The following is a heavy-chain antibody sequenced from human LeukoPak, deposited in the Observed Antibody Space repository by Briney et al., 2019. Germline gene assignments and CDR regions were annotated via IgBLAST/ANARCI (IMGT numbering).Heavy chain of an antibody. D-gene: IGHD3-22*01. CDR2: IYPGDPDT. J-gene: IGHJ4*02. Sequence: RAGESLKISCKGSGYTFSDYWIAWVRQMPGKDLEWMGIIYPGDPDTRYSPSFQGQVTISADKSISTAYLQSSSLKASDTAMYYCARHRGSGYYDYWGQGTLVTVSS. CDR3: ARHRGSGYYDY. V-gene: IGHV5-51*01. CDR1: GYTFSDYW.